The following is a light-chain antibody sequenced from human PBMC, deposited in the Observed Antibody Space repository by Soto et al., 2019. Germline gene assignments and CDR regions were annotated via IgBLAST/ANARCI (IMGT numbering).Light chain of an antibody. J-gene: IGKJ3*01. CDR3: QHYGTSAL. V-gene: IGKV3-20*01. CDR1: WGGSTSY. CDR2: GAS. Sequence: LAPRGRATLSCRARWGGSTSYLAWYQQKPGQAPRLLIYGASGRATGIPDRFSVSASGTDFTLTISRLEPEDFAVYYCQHYGTSALFGPGTKVDIK.